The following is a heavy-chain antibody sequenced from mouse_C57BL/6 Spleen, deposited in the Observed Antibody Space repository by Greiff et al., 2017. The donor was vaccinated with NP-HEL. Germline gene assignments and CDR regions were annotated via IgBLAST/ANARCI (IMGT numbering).Heavy chain of an antibody. CDR2: INYDGSST. D-gene: IGHD1-1*01. V-gene: IGHV5-16*01. CDR3: ARGSYYGSDWDFDV. Sequence: VQLKESEGGLVQPGSSMKLSCTASGFTFSDYYMAWVRQVPEKGLEWVANINYDGSSTYYLDSLKSRFIISRDNAKNILYLQMSSLKSEDTATYDCARGSYYGSDWDFDVWGTGTTVTVSS. CDR1: GFTFSDYY. J-gene: IGHJ1*03.